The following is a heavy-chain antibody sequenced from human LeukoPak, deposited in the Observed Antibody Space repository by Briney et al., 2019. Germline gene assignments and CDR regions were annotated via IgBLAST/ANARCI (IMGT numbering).Heavy chain of an antibody. CDR3: ARVVPAANYYYYMDV. J-gene: IGHJ6*03. D-gene: IGHD2-2*01. CDR1: GGSISSGSYY. V-gene: IGHV4-61*02. CDR2: IYTSGST. Sequence: PSETLSLTCTVSGGSISSGSYYWSWIRQPAGKGLEWIGRIYTSGSTNYNPSLKSRVTISVDTSKNQFSLKLSSVTAADTAVYYCARVVPAANYYYYMDVWGKGTTVTISS.